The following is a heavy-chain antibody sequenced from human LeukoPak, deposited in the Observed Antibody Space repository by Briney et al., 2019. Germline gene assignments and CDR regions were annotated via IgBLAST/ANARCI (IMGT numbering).Heavy chain of an antibody. Sequence: GGSLRLSCAASGFTFSSYAMSWVRQAPGKGLEWVSAISGTGGYTYYADSVKGRFTISRDNSKNTLYLQMNSLRAEDTAVYYCARALRFYFDYWGQGTLVTVSS. V-gene: IGHV3-23*01. CDR3: ARALRFYFDY. D-gene: IGHD5/OR15-5a*01. J-gene: IGHJ4*02. CDR2: ISGTGGYT. CDR1: GFTFSSYA.